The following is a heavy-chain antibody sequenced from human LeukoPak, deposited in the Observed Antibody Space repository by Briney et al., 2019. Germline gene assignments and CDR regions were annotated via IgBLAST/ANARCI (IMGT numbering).Heavy chain of an antibody. CDR2: ISGSGGST. CDR1: GFTFSSYA. D-gene: IGHD4/OR15-4a*01. Sequence: GGSLRLSCAASGFTFSSYAMSWVRQAPGKGLEWVSAISGSGGSTYYADSVKGRSTISRDNSKNTLYLQMNSLRAEDTAVYYCARGAYYYYYMDVWGKGTTVTVPS. J-gene: IGHJ6*03. V-gene: IGHV3-23*01. CDR3: ARGAYYYYYMDV.